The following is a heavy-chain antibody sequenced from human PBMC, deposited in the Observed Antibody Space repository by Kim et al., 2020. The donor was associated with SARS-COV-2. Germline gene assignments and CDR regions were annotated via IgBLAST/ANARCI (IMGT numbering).Heavy chain of an antibody. CDR3: AAPDYVYCSGGSCLDAFDI. CDR2: IYHSGST. CDR1: GGSISSSNW. V-gene: IGHV4-4*02. D-gene: IGHD2-15*01. J-gene: IGHJ3*02. Sequence: SETLSLTCAVSGGSISSSNWWSWVRQPPGKGLEWIGEIYHSGSTNYNPSLKSRVTISVDKSKNQFSLKLSSVTAADTAVYYCAAPDYVYCSGGSCLDAFDIWGQGTMVTVSS.